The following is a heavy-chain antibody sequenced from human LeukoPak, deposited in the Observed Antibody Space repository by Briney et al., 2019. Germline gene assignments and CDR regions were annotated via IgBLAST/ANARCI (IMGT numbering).Heavy chain of an antibody. D-gene: IGHD3-22*01. CDR1: GFTFSSYA. CDR3: AKVRGYYDSSGYYSGFDY. Sequence: GGSLRLSCAASGFTFSSYAMSWVSQAPGKGLEWVSAISGSGGSTYYADSVKGRFTISRDNSKNTLYLQMNSLRAEDTAVYYCAKVRGYYDSSGYYSGFDYWGQGTLVTVSS. J-gene: IGHJ4*02. CDR2: ISGSGGST. V-gene: IGHV3-23*01.